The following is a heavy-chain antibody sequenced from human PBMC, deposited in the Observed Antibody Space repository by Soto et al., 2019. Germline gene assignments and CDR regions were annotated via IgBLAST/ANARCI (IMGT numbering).Heavy chain of an antibody. J-gene: IGHJ5*02. CDR2: IYATGTT. CDR1: GASISGFY. CDR3: VRDGTKTLRDWFDH. V-gene: IGHV4-4*07. D-gene: IGHD1-1*01. Sequence: PXETLCLPCTVAGASISGFYWSWIRKSAGKGLEWIGRIYATGTTDYNPSLKSRVMMSVDTSKKQFSLKLRSVTAADTAVYFCVRDGTKTLRDWFDHWGQGISVTVSS.